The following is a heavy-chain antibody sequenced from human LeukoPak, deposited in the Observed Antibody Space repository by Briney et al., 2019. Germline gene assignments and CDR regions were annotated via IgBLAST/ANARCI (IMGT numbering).Heavy chain of an antibody. CDR1: GFTFSSYA. V-gene: IGHV3-23*01. Sequence: PGGSLRLSCAASGFTFSSYAMSWVRQAPGKGLEWVSAISGSGGSTYYADSVKGRFTISRDNSKNTLYLQMNSLRAEGTAVYYCAKGYSSGWSGFSAFDYWGQGTLVTVSS. CDR3: AKGYSSGWSGFSAFDY. D-gene: IGHD6-19*01. CDR2: ISGSGGST. J-gene: IGHJ4*02.